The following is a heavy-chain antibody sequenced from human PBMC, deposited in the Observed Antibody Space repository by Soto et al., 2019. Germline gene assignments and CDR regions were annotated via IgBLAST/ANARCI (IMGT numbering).Heavy chain of an antibody. Sequence: EVYLVESGGGLVQPGGSLRISCAASHFSFSTSWMNWIRQDPGKALEWVANINPDGSAKYYVDSLKCRFTISRDNAKNTLDLQMNSLRVEHTAVYFCTRVSRGHWVDYWGQGDRVNVSS. J-gene: IGHJ4*02. CDR1: HFSFSTSW. V-gene: IGHV3-7*01. CDR2: INPDGSAK. D-gene: IGHD3-10*01. CDR3: TRVSRGHWVDY.